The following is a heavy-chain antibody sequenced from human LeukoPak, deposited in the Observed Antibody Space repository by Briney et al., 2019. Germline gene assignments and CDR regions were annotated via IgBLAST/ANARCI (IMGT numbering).Heavy chain of an antibody. CDR1: GGSISSSSYY. Sequence: SETLSLTSTVSGGSISSSSYYWGWIRQPPGKGLEWIGSIYYSGSTYYNPSLKSRVTISVDTSKNQFSLKLSSVTAADTAVYYCARGAPGDYYYYMDVWGKGTTVTVSS. CDR3: ARGAPGDYYYYMDV. V-gene: IGHV4-39*07. CDR2: IYYSGST. J-gene: IGHJ6*03. D-gene: IGHD4/OR15-4a*01.